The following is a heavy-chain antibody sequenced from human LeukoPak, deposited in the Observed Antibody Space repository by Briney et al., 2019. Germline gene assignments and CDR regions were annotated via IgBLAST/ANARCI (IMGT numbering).Heavy chain of an antibody. CDR2: ISYDGSNK. CDR3: ARAKVVVVPAANDY. Sequence: PGGSLRLSCAASGFTFSSYATHWVRQAPGKGLEWVAVISYDGSNKYYADSVKGRFTISRDNSKNTLYLQMNSLRAEDTAVYYCARAKVVVVPAANDYWGQGTLVTVSS. J-gene: IGHJ4*02. V-gene: IGHV3-30-3*01. CDR1: GFTFSSYA. D-gene: IGHD2-2*01.